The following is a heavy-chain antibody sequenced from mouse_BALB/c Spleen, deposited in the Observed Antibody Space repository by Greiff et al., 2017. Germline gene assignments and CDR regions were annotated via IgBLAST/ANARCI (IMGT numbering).Heavy chain of an antibody. J-gene: IGHJ1*01. CDR1: GFAFSSYD. CDR2: ISSGGGST. CDR3: ASLITTANFDV. V-gene: IGHV5-12-1*01. Sequence: EVKVIESGGGLVKPGGSLKLSCAASGFAFSSYDMSWVRQTPEKRLEWVAYISSGGGSTYYPDTVKGRFTISRDNAKNTLYLQMSSLKSEDTAMYYCASLITTANFDVWGAGTTVTVSS. D-gene: IGHD1-2*01.